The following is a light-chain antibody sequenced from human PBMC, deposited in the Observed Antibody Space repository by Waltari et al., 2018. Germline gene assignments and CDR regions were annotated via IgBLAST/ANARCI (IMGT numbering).Light chain of an antibody. CDR2: DAS. V-gene: IGKV1-5*01. CDR1: QNINKW. Sequence: DIQMTQSPSSLSASVGDRVTITCRPSQNINKWLAWYQQKPGKAPNLLIYDASTLQSGVPSRFSGSGFGTEFTLAISSLQPEDFATYFCQHYNTYPPTFGQGTRVELK. CDR3: QHYNTYPPT. J-gene: IGKJ1*01.